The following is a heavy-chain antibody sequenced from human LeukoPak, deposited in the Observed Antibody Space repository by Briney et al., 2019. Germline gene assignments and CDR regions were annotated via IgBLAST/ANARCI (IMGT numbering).Heavy chain of an antibody. J-gene: IGHJ6*01. Sequence: GASVKVSCKASGYTFTSYAMHWVRQAPGQRLEWMGWINAVNGDTKYSQKFQGRVTITRDTSASTAYMELRSLRSEDTAEYYCARPYCSGGSCIYYYYGMDVWGQGTTVTVSS. CDR1: GYTFTSYA. V-gene: IGHV1-3*01. CDR3: ARPYCSGGSCIYYYYGMDV. CDR2: INAVNGDT. D-gene: IGHD2-15*01.